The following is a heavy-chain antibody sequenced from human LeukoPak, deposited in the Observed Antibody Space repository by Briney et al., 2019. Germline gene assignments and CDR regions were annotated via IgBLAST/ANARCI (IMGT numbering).Heavy chain of an antibody. CDR1: GFTFSSYA. CDR2: IYSGGST. Sequence: GGSLRLSCAASGFTFSSYATSWVRQAPGKGLEWVSIIYSGGSTYYADSVKGRFTISRDNSKNTLYLQMNRLRAEDTAVYYCARSSYSSSSAVGYWGQGTLVTVSS. J-gene: IGHJ4*02. V-gene: IGHV3-53*01. CDR3: ARSSYSSSSAVGY. D-gene: IGHD6-6*01.